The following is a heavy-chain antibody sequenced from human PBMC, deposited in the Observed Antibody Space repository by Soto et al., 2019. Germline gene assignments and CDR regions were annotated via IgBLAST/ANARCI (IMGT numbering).Heavy chain of an antibody. J-gene: IGHJ4*02. V-gene: IGHV4-30-4*01. Sequence: SETLSLTCNVSGGSITSGDYYWSWVRQPPGKGLEWIGYIYYSGSAYYNPSLKTRLAMSVDTSNNHFSLKLSSVTAADTAVYYCARINIAGTFYYDNWGQGTPVTVS. D-gene: IGHD6-13*01. CDR2: IYYSGSA. CDR1: GGSITSGDYY. CDR3: ARINIAGTFYYDN.